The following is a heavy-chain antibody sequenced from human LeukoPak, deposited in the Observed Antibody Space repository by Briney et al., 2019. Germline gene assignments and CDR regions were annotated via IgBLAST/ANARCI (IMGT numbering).Heavy chain of an antibody. CDR1: GFTFSSYA. CDR2: ISGSGIST. Sequence: GESQRLSCAASGFTFSSYAISWVRQAPGKGLEWVSAISGSGISTYYADSVKGRFTISRDNSKNTLYMQMDRLRAEDTAVYYCAKADHYDILTGYFDAFDIWGQGTMVTVSS. V-gene: IGHV3-23*01. D-gene: IGHD3-9*01. CDR3: AKADHYDILTGYFDAFDI. J-gene: IGHJ3*02.